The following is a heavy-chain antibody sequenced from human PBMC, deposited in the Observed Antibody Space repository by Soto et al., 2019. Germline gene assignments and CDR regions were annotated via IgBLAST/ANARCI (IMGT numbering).Heavy chain of an antibody. CDR2: IYPGDSDT. V-gene: IGHV5-51*01. CDR1: GYRYIDYF. Sequence: LGESQNRSGNLSGYRYIDYFIGCLSQMPGKGLEWMGVIYPGDSDTRYSPSFQGQVTLSADKSINTAYLQWSSLKASDSAIYYCARFGGTALSHNWLDAWGQGTLVTVSS. D-gene: IGHD3-16*01. CDR3: ARFGGTALSHNWLDA. J-gene: IGHJ5*02.